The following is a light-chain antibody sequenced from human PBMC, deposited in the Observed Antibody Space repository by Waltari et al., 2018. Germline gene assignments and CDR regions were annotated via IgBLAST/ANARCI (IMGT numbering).Light chain of an antibody. CDR2: KVS. CDR1: QSLVYCDGNIY. Sequence: DVVMTQSPLSLPVTLGQPASISSSSRQSLVYCDGNIYLNWFQQRPGQPPRRLIYKVSRRDSGVPDRFSGSGSGTDFTLRISRVEAEDVGLYFCMQGTNWPQSFGQGTKLEIK. J-gene: IGKJ2*03. V-gene: IGKV2-30*01. CDR3: MQGTNWPQS.